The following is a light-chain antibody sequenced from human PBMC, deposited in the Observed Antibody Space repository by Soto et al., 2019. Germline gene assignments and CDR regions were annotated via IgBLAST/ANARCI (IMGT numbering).Light chain of an antibody. V-gene: IGLV2-14*03. J-gene: IGLJ2*01. Sequence: QSALTQPASVSGSPGQSISISCTGTSSDIGAYNYVSWYQQHPGKAPKLIIFEVSNRPSGVSNRFSGSKSGNTASLTISGLQPEDEADYHCSSYTGGTTYWRFGGGTKLTVL. CDR1: SSDIGAYNY. CDR3: SSYTGGTTYWR. CDR2: EVS.